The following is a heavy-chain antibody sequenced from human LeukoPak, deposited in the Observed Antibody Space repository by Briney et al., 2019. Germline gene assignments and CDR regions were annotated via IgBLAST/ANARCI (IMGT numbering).Heavy chain of an antibody. Sequence: GGSLRLSCAASGFSFSGYAMRWVRQAPGKGLEWVSSISGSGSNTYHADSVKGRFTISRDNSKNTLYLQMKSLRGEDTAVDYFAKDISGYYRPFHYGGQETLVTVPS. CDR3: AKDISGYYRPFHY. V-gene: IGHV3-23*01. J-gene: IGHJ4*02. D-gene: IGHD3-22*01. CDR2: ISGSGSNT. CDR1: GFSFSGYA.